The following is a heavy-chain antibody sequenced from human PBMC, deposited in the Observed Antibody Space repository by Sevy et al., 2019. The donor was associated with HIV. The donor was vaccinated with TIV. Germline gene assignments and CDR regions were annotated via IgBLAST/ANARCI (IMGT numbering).Heavy chain of an antibody. CDR1: GFTFSSYA. V-gene: IGHV3-30-3*01. D-gene: IGHD6-19*01. CDR3: ARDLWGRSSGWYFDY. J-gene: IGHJ4*02. Sequence: GGSLRLSCAASGFTFSSYAMHWVRQAPGKGLEWVAVISYDGSNKYYADSVKGRFTISRDNSKNTLYLQMNSLRAEDTDVYYCARDLWGRSSGWYFDYWGQGILVTVSS. CDR2: ISYDGSNK.